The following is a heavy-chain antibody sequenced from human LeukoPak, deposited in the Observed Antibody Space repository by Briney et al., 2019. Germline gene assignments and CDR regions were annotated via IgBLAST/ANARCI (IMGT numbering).Heavy chain of an antibody. CDR1: GGSISSYY. J-gene: IGHJ5*02. D-gene: IGHD3-3*01. V-gene: IGHV4-59*01. CDR2: IYYSGST. Sequence: SETLSLTCTVSGGSISSYYWSWLRQPPGKGLEWIGYIYYSGSTNYNPSLKSRVTISVDTSKNQFSLKLSSVTAADTTVYYCARALGYYDFWSGYYTGSWFDPWGQGTLVTVSS. CDR3: ARALGYYDFWSGYYTGSWFDP.